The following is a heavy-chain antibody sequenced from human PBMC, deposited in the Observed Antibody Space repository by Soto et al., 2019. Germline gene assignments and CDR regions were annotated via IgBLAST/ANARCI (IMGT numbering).Heavy chain of an antibody. CDR1: GYTFTSYD. Sequence: QVQLVQSGAEVKKPGASVKVSCKASGYTFTSYDINWVRQATGQGLEWMGWMNPNSGTTGYAQKFQGRVTMTRNTSISPAYIELSSLICEDTAVYYCAGEKSSSSYDYWGQGTLVTVSS. CDR3: AGEKSSSSYDY. CDR2: MNPNSGTT. J-gene: IGHJ4*02. V-gene: IGHV1-8*01. D-gene: IGHD6-6*01.